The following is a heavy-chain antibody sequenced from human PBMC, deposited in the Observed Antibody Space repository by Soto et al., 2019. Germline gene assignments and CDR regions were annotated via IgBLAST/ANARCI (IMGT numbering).Heavy chain of an antibody. D-gene: IGHD6-25*01. J-gene: IGHJ4*02. Sequence: QVQLVQSGTEVKKPGASVKVSCKTSGCTFTSHYMHWVRQAPGQGLEWMGLIHPSDGDTAYAQRFRGRVTMTRDASTSTVYMELNNLTSEDTAVFYCAREAGSFDFWGQGTLITVPS. CDR2: IHPSDGDT. V-gene: IGHV1-46*01. CDR3: AREAGSFDF. CDR1: GCTFTSHY.